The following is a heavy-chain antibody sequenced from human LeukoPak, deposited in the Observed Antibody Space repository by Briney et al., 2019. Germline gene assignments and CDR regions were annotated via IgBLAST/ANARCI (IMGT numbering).Heavy chain of an antibody. CDR1: GYSFTDYY. CDR2: INPNSGGT. Sequence: ASVKVSCKTSGYSFTDYYMHWVRQAPGQGLGWMGWINPNSGGTSSAQKFQGRVTMTRDTSITTVYMEVSWLTSDDTAIYYCARADRPHGGPYLIGPWGQGTLVTVSS. V-gene: IGHV1-2*02. J-gene: IGHJ5*02. CDR3: ARADRPHGGPYLIGP. D-gene: IGHD2-21*01.